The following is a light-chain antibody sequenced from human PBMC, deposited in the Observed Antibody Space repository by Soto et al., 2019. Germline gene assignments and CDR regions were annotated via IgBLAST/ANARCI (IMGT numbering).Light chain of an antibody. Sequence: QSVLKQPPSVSGAPGQRVTLSCTGSSSNIGAGYDVHWYQQLPGTAPKLLIYGNSNRPSGVPDRFSGSKSGTSASLAITLLRPEDDAYYYCQSYDSSLGGWVFGGGTKLTVL. J-gene: IGLJ3*02. V-gene: IGLV1-40*01. CDR3: QSYDSSLGGWV. CDR2: GNS. CDR1: SSNIGAGYD.